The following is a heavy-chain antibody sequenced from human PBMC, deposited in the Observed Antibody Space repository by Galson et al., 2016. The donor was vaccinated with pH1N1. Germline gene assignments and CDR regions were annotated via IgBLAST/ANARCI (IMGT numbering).Heavy chain of an antibody. CDR1: GYSFANFG. Sequence: SVKVSCKASGYSFANFGINWVRQAPGQGLDWMGWISPYNGNTDYAQRFQGRLTMTTDRSTSTAYMHLKGLTSDDTAVYYCATGHYYETSGYAADYWGREPWSPSP. V-gene: IGHV1-18*01. CDR2: ISPYNGNT. CDR3: ATGHYYETSGYAADY. D-gene: IGHD3-22*01. J-gene: IGHJ4*02.